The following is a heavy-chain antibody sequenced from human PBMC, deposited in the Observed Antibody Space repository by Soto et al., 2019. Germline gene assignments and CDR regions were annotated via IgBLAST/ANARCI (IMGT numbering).Heavy chain of an antibody. CDR3: AKDLMAVAEYYFHY. Sequence: PGGSLRLSCAASGFTFNSYGMHWVRQAPGKGLEWVALISYDGNNKYYADSVKGRFTISRDNSKNTLFLQMNSLRAEDTAVYYCAKDLMAVAEYYFHYWGQGTLVTVSS. V-gene: IGHV3-30*18. CDR1: GFTFNSYG. J-gene: IGHJ4*02. CDR2: ISYDGNNK. D-gene: IGHD6-19*01.